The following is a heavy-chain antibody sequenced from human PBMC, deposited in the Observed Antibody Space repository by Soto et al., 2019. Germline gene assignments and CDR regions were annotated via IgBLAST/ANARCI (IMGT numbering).Heavy chain of an antibody. D-gene: IGHD5-18*01. Sequence: GGSLRLSCAASGFTFSSYAMHWVRQAPGKGLEWVAVISYDGSNRYYADSVKGRFTISRDNSKNTLYLQMNSLRAEDTAVYYCARDPSGIQLWLYPYFDYWGQGTLVTVSS. J-gene: IGHJ4*02. CDR1: GFTFSSYA. V-gene: IGHV3-30-3*01. CDR3: ARDPSGIQLWLYPYFDY. CDR2: ISYDGSNR.